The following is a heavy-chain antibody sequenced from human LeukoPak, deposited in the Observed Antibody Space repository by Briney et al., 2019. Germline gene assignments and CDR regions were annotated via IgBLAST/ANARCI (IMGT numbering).Heavy chain of an antibody. V-gene: IGHV5-51*01. J-gene: IGHJ6*03. Sequence: GESLQISCKGSGYIFTSYWIGWVRQLPGKGLEWMGIIYPGDSDTRYSPSFQGQVTISADKSISTAYLQWSSLKASDTAMYYCARGVVVPAATPPYYYYYMDVWGKGTTVTVSS. CDR3: ARGVVVPAATPPYYYYYMDV. D-gene: IGHD2-2*01. CDR1: GYIFTSYW. CDR2: IYPGDSDT.